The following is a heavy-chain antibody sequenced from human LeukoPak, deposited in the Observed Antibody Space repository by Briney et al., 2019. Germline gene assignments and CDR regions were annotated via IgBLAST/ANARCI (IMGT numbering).Heavy chain of an antibody. V-gene: IGHV3-9*01. CDR2: ISWNSGSI. Sequence: GGSLRLSCAASGFTFDDYAMHWVRQAPGKGLEWVSGISWNSGSIGYADSVKGRFTISRDNAKNSLYLQMNSLRAEDTALYYCAKDPAKFSSWYDRVGAFDIWGQGTMVTVSS. CDR1: GFTFDDYA. CDR3: AKDPAKFSSWYDRVGAFDI. D-gene: IGHD6-13*01. J-gene: IGHJ3*02.